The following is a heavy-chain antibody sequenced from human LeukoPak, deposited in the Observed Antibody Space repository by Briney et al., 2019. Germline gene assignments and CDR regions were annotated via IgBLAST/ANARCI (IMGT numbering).Heavy chain of an antibody. CDR3: ARVTVVVGYYYYYYMDV. Sequence: GGSLRLSCAASGFTFSSYAMHWVRQAPGKGLEWVAVISYDGSNKYYADSVKGRFTISRDNSKNTLYLQMNSLRAEDTAVYYCARVTVVVGYYYYYYMDVWGKGTTVTISS. V-gene: IGHV3-30*04. D-gene: IGHD2-15*01. CDR1: GFTFSSYA. J-gene: IGHJ6*03. CDR2: ISYDGSNK.